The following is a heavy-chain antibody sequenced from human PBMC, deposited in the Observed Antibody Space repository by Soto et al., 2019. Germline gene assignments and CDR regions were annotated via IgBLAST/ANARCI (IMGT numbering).Heavy chain of an antibody. J-gene: IGHJ6*02. D-gene: IGHD6-6*01. CDR1: GGTFSSYA. CDR3: ARGTLGSSSSGDYYYGMDV. V-gene: IGHV1-69*06. Sequence: GASVKVSCKASGGTFSSYAISWVRQAPGQGLEWMGGIIPIFGTANYAQKFQGRVTITADKSTSTAYMELSSPRSEDTAVYYCARGTLGSSSSGDYYYGMDVWGQGTTVTVSS. CDR2: IIPIFGTA.